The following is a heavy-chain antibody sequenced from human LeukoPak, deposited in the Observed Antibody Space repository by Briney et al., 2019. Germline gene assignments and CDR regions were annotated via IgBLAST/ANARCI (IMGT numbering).Heavy chain of an antibody. V-gene: IGHV3-66*01. CDR2: IYSGGST. CDR3: AKGTSAYYDSSGYYFDY. D-gene: IGHD3-22*01. CDR1: GFTVSTNY. J-gene: IGHJ4*02. Sequence: PGGSLRLSCAASGFTVSTNYMSWVRQAPGKGLEWVSVIYSGGSTYYADSVKGRFSISRDNSKNTLYLQMNSLRAEDTAVYYCAKGTSAYYDSSGYYFDYWGQGTLVTVSS.